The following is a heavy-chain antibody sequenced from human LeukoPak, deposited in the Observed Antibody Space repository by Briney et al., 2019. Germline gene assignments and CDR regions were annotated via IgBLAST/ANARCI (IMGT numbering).Heavy chain of an antibody. CDR2: INTSGST. D-gene: IGHD6-19*01. Sequence: PSETLSLTCTVSGGSISNYYWSWIRQPAGKGLEWIGRINTSGSTNYNPSLKSRVTMSADTSKNQFSLQLSSVTATDTAVYYCARGSAVAEYWGQGTLVTVSS. CDR1: GGSISNYY. J-gene: IGHJ4*02. CDR3: ARGSAVAEY. V-gene: IGHV4-4*07.